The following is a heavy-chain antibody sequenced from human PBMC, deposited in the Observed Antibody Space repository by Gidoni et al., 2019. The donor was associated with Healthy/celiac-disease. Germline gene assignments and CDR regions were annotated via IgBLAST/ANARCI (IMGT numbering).Heavy chain of an antibody. CDR3: ASWGTIFGVSGDYYYYGMDV. CDR2: ISAYNGNT. D-gene: IGHD3-3*01. V-gene: IGHV1-18*01. CDR1: GYTFTSYG. Sequence: QVQLVQSGAEVKKPGASVKVSCKASGYTFTSYGISWVRQAPGQGLEWMGWISAYNGNTNYAQKLQGRVTMTTDTSTSTAYMELRSLRSDDTAVYYCASWGTIFGVSGDYYYYGMDVWGQGTTVTVSS. J-gene: IGHJ6*02.